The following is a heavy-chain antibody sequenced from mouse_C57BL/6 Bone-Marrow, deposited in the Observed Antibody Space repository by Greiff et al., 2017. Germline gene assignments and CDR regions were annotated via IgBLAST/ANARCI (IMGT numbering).Heavy chain of an antibody. J-gene: IGHJ2*01. CDR1: GFSLSTSGMG. V-gene: IGHV8-12*01. Sequence: QVTLKESGPGILQSSQTLSLTCSFSGFSLSTSGMGVSWIRQPSGKGLEWLAHIYWDDDKRYNPSLKSRPTISKDTSRNHVFLKSTSVDTADTATYYCAGRGGALNYFDYWGQGATLTVSS. CDR2: IYWDDDK. CDR3: AGRGGALNYFDY.